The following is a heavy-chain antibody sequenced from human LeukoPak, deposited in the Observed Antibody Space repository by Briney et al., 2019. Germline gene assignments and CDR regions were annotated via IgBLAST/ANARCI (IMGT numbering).Heavy chain of an antibody. J-gene: IGHJ4*02. CDR2: IYHSGST. V-gene: IGHV4-38-2*02. Sequence: KPSETLSLTCTVSGYSISSGYYWGWIRQPPGKGLEWIGSIYHSGSTYYNPSLKSRVIILVYTSNNQFSLKLSSVTAADTAVYYCARVSRQYSGYDYFDYWGQGTLVTVSS. D-gene: IGHD5-12*01. CDR3: ARVSRQYSGYDYFDY. CDR1: GYSISSGYY.